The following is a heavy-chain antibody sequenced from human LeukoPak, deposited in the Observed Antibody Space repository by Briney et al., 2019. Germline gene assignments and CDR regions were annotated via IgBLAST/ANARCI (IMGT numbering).Heavy chain of an antibody. V-gene: IGHV4-30-2*05. Sequence: NPSLKSRVTISLDTSQNQFSLKLSSVTAADTAVYYCARDYGLSKLDCWGQGTLVTVSS. J-gene: IGHJ4*02. D-gene: IGHD3-16*02. CDR3: ARDYGLSKLDC.